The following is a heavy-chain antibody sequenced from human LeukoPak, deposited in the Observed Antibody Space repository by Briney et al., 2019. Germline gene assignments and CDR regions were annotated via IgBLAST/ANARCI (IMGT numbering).Heavy chain of an antibody. CDR3: VRDGSGISDSAIDV. Sequence: GGSLRLSCVASGFTFGDHPMDWVRQAPGKGLEWVGRSRRKNRNYSTEYAASVKGRFSISRDESKNLLFLQLNSLRNEDTAVYYCVRDGSGISDSAIDVWGQGTMVTVSS. D-gene: IGHD3-22*01. V-gene: IGHV3-72*01. CDR2: SRRKNRNYST. J-gene: IGHJ3*01. CDR1: GFTFGDHP.